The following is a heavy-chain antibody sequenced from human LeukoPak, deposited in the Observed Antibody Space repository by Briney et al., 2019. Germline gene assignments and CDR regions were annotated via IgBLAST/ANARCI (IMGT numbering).Heavy chain of an antibody. J-gene: IGHJ4*02. Sequence: GGSLRLSCAASGFTYYWVHWVRQAPGKGLVWVSRINRDGSTTKYADSAKGRFTVSRDNAKNTLNLQMNSLRAEDTAVYYCARDKESGESSEIDYWGQGTLVTVSS. V-gene: IGHV3-74*03. CDR2: INRDGSTT. D-gene: IGHD3-10*01. CDR3: ARDKESGESSEIDY. CDR1: GFTYYW.